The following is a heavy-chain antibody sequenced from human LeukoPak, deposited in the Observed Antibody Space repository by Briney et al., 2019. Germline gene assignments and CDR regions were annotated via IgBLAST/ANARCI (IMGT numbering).Heavy chain of an antibody. CDR3: ATGEAAEMRGLDV. J-gene: IGHJ6*02. V-gene: IGHV1-24*01. D-gene: IGHD6-13*01. CDR2: SDLEDYDT. Sequence: ASVKVSCNVAGYRLTDLSIHWVRQAPGKGLEWMGGSDLEDYDTIYAQDFQDRVSLTEDTSTDTAYMELSSLRSDDTAVYYCATGEAAEMRGLDVWGQGTTVIVSS. CDR1: GYRLTDLS.